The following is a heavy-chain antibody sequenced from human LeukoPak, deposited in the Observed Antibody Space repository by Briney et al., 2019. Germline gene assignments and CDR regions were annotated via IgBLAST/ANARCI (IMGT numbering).Heavy chain of an antibody. CDR1: GFTFSTYA. J-gene: IGHJ4*02. V-gene: IGHV3-23*01. CDR2: ISGSGGST. D-gene: IGHD3-22*01. CDR3: AKTESSGYFYTYFNY. Sequence: GGSLRLSCVASGFTFSTYAMSWVRQAPGKGLEWVSSISGSGGSTYYADSVKGRFTMSRDNSKNTLYLQMNSLRAEDTAVYYCAKTESSGYFYTYFNYWGQGTLVIVSS.